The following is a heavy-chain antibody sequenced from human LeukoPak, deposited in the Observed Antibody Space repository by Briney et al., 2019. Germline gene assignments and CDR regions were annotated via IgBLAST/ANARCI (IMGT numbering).Heavy chain of an antibody. CDR1: GGTFSSYA. D-gene: IGHD3-16*01. Sequence: GASVKVSCKASGGTFSSYAISWVRQAPGQGLEWMGGIIPILGIANYAQKFQGRVTITADKSTSTAYMELSSLRSEDTAVYYCARGTYREWYYGMAVWGQGTTVTVS. CDR2: IIPILGIA. V-gene: IGHV1-69*10. J-gene: IGHJ6*02. CDR3: ARGTYREWYYGMAV.